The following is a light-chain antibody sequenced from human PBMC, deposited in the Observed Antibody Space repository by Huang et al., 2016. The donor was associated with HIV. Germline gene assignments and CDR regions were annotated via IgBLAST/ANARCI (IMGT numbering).Light chain of an antibody. CDR2: DAS. J-gene: IGKJ3*01. CDR1: QDISNY. CDR3: QQYDNLLQFT. Sequence: DIQMTQSPSSLSASVGDRVTITCQASQDISNYLNWYQQKPGKAPKLLIYDASNLETGVPSRFSGSGSGTDFTFTISSLQPEDTATYYCQQYDNLLQFTFGPGTKVDIK. V-gene: IGKV1-33*01.